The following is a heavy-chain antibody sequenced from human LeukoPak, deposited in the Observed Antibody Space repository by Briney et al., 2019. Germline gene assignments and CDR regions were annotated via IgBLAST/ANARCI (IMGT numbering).Heavy chain of an antibody. J-gene: IGHJ6*02. V-gene: IGHV3-7*04. CDR1: GFTISRYW. D-gene: IGHD2-15*01. CDR2: IKQDGSEK. CDR3: AREPPPSIYCSGGSCYSDYYGMDV. Sequence: GGSLRLSCAASGFTISRYWMSWVRQAPAKGLERVSNIKQDGSEKYYVDSVKGRFTISRDNAKNSLYLQMNSLRAEDTAVYYCAREPPPSIYCSGGSCYSDYYGMDVWGQGTTVTVSS.